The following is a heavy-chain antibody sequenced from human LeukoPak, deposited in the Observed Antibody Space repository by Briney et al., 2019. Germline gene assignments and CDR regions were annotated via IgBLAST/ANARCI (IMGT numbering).Heavy chain of an antibody. CDR2: IYYSGST. V-gene: IGHV4-39*01. D-gene: IGHD3-9*01. J-gene: IGHJ6*02. CDR3: ARQTNPLRYFDWLQYYYYGMDV. CDR1: GGSISSSSYY. Sequence: SETLSLTCTVSGGSISSSSYYWGWIRQPPGKGLEWIGSIYYSGSTYYNPPLKSRVTISVDTSKNQFSLKLSSVTAADTAVYYCARQTNPLRYFDWLQYYYYGMDVWGQGTTVTVSS.